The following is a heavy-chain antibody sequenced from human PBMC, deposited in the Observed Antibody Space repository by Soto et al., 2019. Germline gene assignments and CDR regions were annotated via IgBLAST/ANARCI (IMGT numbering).Heavy chain of an antibody. CDR3: ARDLSVFYGSGGGTYGMGV. CDR1: GFTFDDYG. D-gene: IGHD3-10*01. J-gene: IGHJ6*02. Sequence: EVQLVESGEGVERPGGSLRLSCAASGFTFDDYGMSWVRQTPGKGLEWVSGINWNGGSTGYVDSVKGRFTISRDNAKNSLYLQMNSLRAEDTALYYCARDLSVFYGSGGGTYGMGVWGQGTTVTVSS. CDR2: INWNGGST. V-gene: IGHV3-20*04.